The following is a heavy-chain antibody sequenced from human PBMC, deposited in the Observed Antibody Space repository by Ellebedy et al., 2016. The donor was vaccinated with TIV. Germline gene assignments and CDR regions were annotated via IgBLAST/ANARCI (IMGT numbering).Heavy chain of an antibody. V-gene: IGHV3-23*01. D-gene: IGHD3-10*01. J-gene: IGHJ5*02. CDR3: AKDRDWFGELFSWFDP. CDR2: ISGSGGST. Sequence: GGSLRLXXAASGFTFSSYAMSWVRQAPGRGLEWVSAISGSGGSTYYADSVKGRFTISRDNSKNTLYLQMNSLRAEDTAVYYCAKDRDWFGELFSWFDPWGQGTLVTVSS. CDR1: GFTFSSYA.